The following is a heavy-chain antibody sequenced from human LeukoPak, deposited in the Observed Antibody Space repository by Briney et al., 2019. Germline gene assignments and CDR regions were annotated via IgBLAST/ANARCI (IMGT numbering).Heavy chain of an antibody. CDR3: AKRGVVIRVILVGFHKEAYYFDS. D-gene: IGHD3-22*01. CDR2: IGDSGGRT. CDR1: GITLSDYG. J-gene: IGHJ4*02. V-gene: IGHV3-23*01. Sequence: PGGSLRLSCAVSGITLSDYGMSWVRQAPGKGLEWVAGIGDSGGRTNYADSVKGRFTISRDNPKNTLYLQMNSLRAEDTAVYFCAKRGVVIRVILVGFHKEAYYFDSWGQGALVIVSS.